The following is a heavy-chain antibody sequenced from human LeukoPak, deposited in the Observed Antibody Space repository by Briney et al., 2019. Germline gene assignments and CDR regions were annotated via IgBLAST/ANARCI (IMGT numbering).Heavy chain of an antibody. CDR1: GLTFSSYW. CDR2: INTDGSST. V-gene: IGHV3-74*01. D-gene: IGHD1-26*01. Sequence: GGXLRLSCAASGLTFSSYWVHWVRQGPGKGLVWVPRINTDGSSTIYADSVKGRFTISRDNAKNTLYLQMNSLTAEDTAVYYCARAGSYRFDYWGQGTLVTVSS. CDR3: ARAGSYRFDY. J-gene: IGHJ4*02.